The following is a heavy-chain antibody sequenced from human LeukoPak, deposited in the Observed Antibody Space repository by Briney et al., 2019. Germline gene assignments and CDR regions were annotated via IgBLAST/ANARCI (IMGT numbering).Heavy chain of an antibody. J-gene: IGHJ5*02. D-gene: IGHD6-19*01. Sequence: VASVKVSCKASGYTFTGYYMHWVRQAPGQGLEWMGWINPNSGGTNYAQKFQGRVTMTRDTSISTAYMELFSLRSDDTAMYYCARADSSENWFDPWGQGTLVTVSS. CDR2: INPNSGGT. CDR1: GYTFTGYY. V-gene: IGHV1-2*02. CDR3: ARADSSENWFDP.